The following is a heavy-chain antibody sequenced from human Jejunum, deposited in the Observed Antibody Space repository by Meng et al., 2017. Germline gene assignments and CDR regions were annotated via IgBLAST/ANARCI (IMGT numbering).Heavy chain of an antibody. V-gene: IGHV4-39*01. D-gene: IGHD3-22*01. J-gene: IGHJ5*02. CDR2: IYYSGST. CDR1: GGSISTSSYY. CDR3: ARSPQYYDSSGFAFDP. Sequence: QLQLQESGPGLVKPSETLSLTCTVSGGSISTSSYYRGWIRQAPGKGLEWIGSIYYSGSTYYNSSLKSRVTISVDTSKNQFSLTLSAVTAADTAVYYCARSPQYYDSSGFAFDPWGQGTLVTVSS.